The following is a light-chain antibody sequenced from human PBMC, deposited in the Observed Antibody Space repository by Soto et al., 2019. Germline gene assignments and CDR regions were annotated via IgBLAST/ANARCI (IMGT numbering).Light chain of an antibody. CDR2: TAS. J-gene: IGKJ1*01. CDR3: QQSFTAPWT. CDR1: QSISTF. V-gene: IGKV1-39*01. Sequence: DIQMTQSPSSLSASVGDRVTITCRASQSISTFLNWYQQKPGKAPNLLIYTASTLHGGVPSRFSGSGSGTDFTLTISRLQPEDFATYYCQQSFTAPWTFGQGTRVEI.